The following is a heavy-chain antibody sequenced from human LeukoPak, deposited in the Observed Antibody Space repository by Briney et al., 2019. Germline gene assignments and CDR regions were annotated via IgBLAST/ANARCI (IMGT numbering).Heavy chain of an antibody. Sequence: GGSLRLSCAASGFTFSSYSMNWVRQAPGKGLEWVSSISRSSSFIYYADSVKGRFTISRDNAKNSLYLQMNSLRAEDTAVYYCARDPYDSSGSYYEFGAFDIWGQGTMVTVSS. V-gene: IGHV3-21*01. D-gene: IGHD3-22*01. CDR3: ARDPYDSSGSYYEFGAFDI. CDR1: GFTFSSYS. CDR2: ISRSSSFI. J-gene: IGHJ3*02.